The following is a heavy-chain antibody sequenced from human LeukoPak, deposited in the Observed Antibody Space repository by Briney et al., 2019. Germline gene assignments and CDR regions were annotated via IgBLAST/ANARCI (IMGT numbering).Heavy chain of an antibody. D-gene: IGHD3-10*01. J-gene: IGHJ4*02. CDR3: ARDLIVPDAMTGSGSYSTDY. CDR1: GGSFSGYY. CDR2: INHSGST. Sequence: SETLSLTCAVYGGSFSGYYWSWIRQPPGKGLEWIGEINHSGSTNYNPSLKSRVTISVDTSKNQFSPKLSSVTAADTAVYYCARDLIVPDAMTGSGSYSTDYWGQGTLATVSS. V-gene: IGHV4-34*01.